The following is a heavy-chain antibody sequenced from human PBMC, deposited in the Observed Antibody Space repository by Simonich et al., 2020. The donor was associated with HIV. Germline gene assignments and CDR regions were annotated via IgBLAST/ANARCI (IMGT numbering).Heavy chain of an antibody. CDR3: VRGGEKQLPHS. D-gene: IGHD1-1*01. V-gene: IGHV3-30*07. Sequence: HVQLVESGGGVVQPGRSLRLSCAASGFNFSNYAIYWVRKAPGKGLGWVAFKSYDGNNQYHADSVKGRFTISRDNSKNPLYLQMNNLRAEDTAVYYCVRGGEKQLPHSWGQGTLVTVSS. CDR1: GFNFSNYA. CDR2: KSYDGNNQ. J-gene: IGHJ4*02.